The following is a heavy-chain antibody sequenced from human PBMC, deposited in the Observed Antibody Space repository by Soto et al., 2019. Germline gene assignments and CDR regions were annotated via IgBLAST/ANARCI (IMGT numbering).Heavy chain of an antibody. CDR2: ISYDGSNK. J-gene: IGHJ6*02. V-gene: IGHV3-30-3*01. Sequence: QVQLVESGGGVVQPGRSLRLSCAASGFTFSSYAMHWVRQAPGKGLAWVAVISYDGSNKYYADSVKGRFTISRDNSKNTLYLQMNSLRAEDTALYYCARGVVPAAILLYYYYGMDVLGQGTTVTVSS. D-gene: IGHD2-2*01. CDR1: GFTFSSYA. CDR3: ARGVVPAAILLYYYYGMDV.